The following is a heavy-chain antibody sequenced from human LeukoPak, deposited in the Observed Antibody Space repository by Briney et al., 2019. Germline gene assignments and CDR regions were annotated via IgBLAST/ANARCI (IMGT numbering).Heavy chain of an antibody. V-gene: IGHV4-4*07. Sequence: SETLSLTCTVSGGSISSYFWSWIRQPAGKGLEWIGRIYASGSTNYNPSLKSRVTMSVDTSKNQFSLRLTSVTAADTAVYYCAREYSSSSGKNAFDIWGQGTMVTVSS. CDR1: GGSISSYF. D-gene: IGHD6-6*01. J-gene: IGHJ3*02. CDR3: AREYSSSSGKNAFDI. CDR2: IYASGST.